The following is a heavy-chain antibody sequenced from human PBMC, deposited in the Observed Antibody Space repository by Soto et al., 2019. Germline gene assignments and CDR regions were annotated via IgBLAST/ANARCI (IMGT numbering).Heavy chain of an antibody. CDR1: GGSISSEGYY. Sequence: QVPLQESGPGLVKPSQTLSLTCTVSGGSISSEGYYWSWFRQLPGKGLEWIGDIYYSGTTYHNPSLRSRLTISGDASKNQFSLKLSSVTAADTALYYCARDLFLTYGSGSYRAFDIWGQGTMVTVSS. CDR3: ARDLFLTYGSGSYRAFDI. V-gene: IGHV4-31*03. J-gene: IGHJ3*02. D-gene: IGHD3-10*01. CDR2: IYYSGTT.